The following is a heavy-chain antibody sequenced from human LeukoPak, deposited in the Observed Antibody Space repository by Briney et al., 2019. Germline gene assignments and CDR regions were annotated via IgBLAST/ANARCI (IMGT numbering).Heavy chain of an antibody. Sequence: RGTMSLSCAGSGFNFSSYAMRWVGQAPGKGGEWGSVTSGSVGCTYSAALLLDHFTISTDNSKTTLYLQMNSLRAEDTAVFYCAKETCVTNFHRLFDRWGQGTPVSSSS. CDR2: TSGSVGCT. V-gene: IGHV3-23*01. J-gene: IGHJ5*02. CDR3: AKETCVTNFHRLFDR. CDR1: GFNFSSYA. D-gene: IGHD2/OR15-2a*01.